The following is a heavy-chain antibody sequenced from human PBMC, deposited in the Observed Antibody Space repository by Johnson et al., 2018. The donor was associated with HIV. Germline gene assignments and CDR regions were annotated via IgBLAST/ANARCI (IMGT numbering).Heavy chain of an antibody. D-gene: IGHD5-24*01. J-gene: IGHJ3*02. CDR2: INWNGGSI. V-gene: IGHV3-20*04. CDR3: AKANYSVYAFDI. Sequence: VQLVESGGGVVQPGTSLRLSCAASGFIFDDHGMTWVRQAPGKGLEWVSGINWNGGSIGYADSVQGRFTISRANAKNSLYLQMNSLRVEDTAVYYGAKANYSVYAFDIWVPGTMVTVSS. CDR1: GFIFDDHG.